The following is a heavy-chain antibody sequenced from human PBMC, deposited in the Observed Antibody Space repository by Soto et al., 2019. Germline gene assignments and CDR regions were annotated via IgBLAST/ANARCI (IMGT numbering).Heavy chain of an antibody. Sequence: ASVKVSCKASGGTFSSYAISWVRQAPGQGLEWMGGIIPIFGTANYAQKFQGRVTMTWDTSISTAYMALTRLRSDDTAVYYCARDLAKGGGSAGFDYWGQGTL. D-gene: IGHD1-26*01. J-gene: IGHJ4*02. CDR3: ARDLAKGGGSAGFDY. CDR2: IIPIFGTA. V-gene: IGHV1-69*06. CDR1: GGTFSSYA.